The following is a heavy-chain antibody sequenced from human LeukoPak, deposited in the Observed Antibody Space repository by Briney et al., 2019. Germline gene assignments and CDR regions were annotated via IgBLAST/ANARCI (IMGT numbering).Heavy chain of an antibody. Sequence: PSETLSLTCTVSGGSISSHYWSWIRQPPGEGLEWIGYIYYSGSTNYNPSLKSRVTISVDTSKNQFSLKLSSVTAADTAVYYCAHYYDSSFDYWGQGTLVTVSS. J-gene: IGHJ4*02. CDR1: GGSISSHY. D-gene: IGHD3-22*01. V-gene: IGHV4-59*11. CDR3: AHYYDSSFDY. CDR2: IYYSGST.